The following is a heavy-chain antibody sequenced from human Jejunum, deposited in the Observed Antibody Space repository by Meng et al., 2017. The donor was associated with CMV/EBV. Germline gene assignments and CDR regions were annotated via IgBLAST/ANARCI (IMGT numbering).Heavy chain of an antibody. Sequence: VSGGSIRTTGSYWGWVRQPPGKGLEWIGNIFFSGITFSNPSLKSRVTISADTSTNQFSLKLSSVTAADTAMYYCARVKYGSTNWFDPWGQGTLVTVSS. CDR1: GGSIRTTGSY. D-gene: IGHD3-10*01. J-gene: IGHJ5*02. CDR2: IFFSGIT. CDR3: ARVKYGSTNWFDP. V-gene: IGHV4-39*07.